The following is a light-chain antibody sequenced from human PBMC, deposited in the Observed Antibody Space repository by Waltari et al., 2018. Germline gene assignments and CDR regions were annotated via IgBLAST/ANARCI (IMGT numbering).Light chain of an antibody. Sequence: DIQMTQSPSTLSPSVGDTVTITCRASKSISDYLAWYQQKPGKAPKLLIYDASTLKNGVPSRFSGSVSGTEFTLTISSLQPDDFATYYCQHYSGFSSRTFGQGTKVDIK. CDR1: KSISDY. CDR2: DAS. J-gene: IGKJ1*01. V-gene: IGKV1-5*01. CDR3: QHYSGFSSRT.